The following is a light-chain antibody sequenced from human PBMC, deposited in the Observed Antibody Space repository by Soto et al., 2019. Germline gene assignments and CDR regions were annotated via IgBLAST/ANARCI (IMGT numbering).Light chain of an antibody. CDR2: EVS. J-gene: IGLJ1*01. Sequence: QSALTQPASVSGSPGQSITISCTGTSSDVGGYNYVSWYQQHPGKAPKLMIYEVSNRPSGVSNRFSGSKSGNTASLTISGLQAEDEADYYCSSYTSSSIDYVFGTGTQLNVL. CDR1: SSDVGGYNY. CDR3: SSYTSSSIDYV. V-gene: IGLV2-14*01.